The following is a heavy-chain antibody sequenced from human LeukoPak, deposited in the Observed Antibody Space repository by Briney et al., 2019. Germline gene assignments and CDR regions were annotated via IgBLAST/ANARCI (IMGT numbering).Heavy chain of an antibody. J-gene: IGHJ4*02. V-gene: IGHV4-34*01. CDR3: ATATKNIVGAISDY. CDR2: INHSGST. Sequence: SETLSLTCAVYGGSFSGYYWNWIRQPPGKGLEWIGEINHSGSTNYNPSLKSRVTISVDTSKNQFSLKLSSVTAADTAVYYCATATKNIVGAISDYWGQGTLVTVSS. CDR1: GGSFSGYY. D-gene: IGHD1-26*01.